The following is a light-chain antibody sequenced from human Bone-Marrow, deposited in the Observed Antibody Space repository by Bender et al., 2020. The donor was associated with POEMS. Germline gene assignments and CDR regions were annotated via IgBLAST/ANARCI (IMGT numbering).Light chain of an antibody. CDR2: DVS. Sequence: QSALTQPASVSGSPGQSVTISCTGTSSDVGGYNYVSWYQQHPGKAPKLMIYDVSNRPSGVSNRFSASKSGNTASLTISGLQAEDEAVYYCSSHAGSGTYVFGSGTKVTVL. J-gene: IGLJ1*01. V-gene: IGLV2-14*03. CDR1: SSDVGGYNY. CDR3: SSHAGSGTYV.